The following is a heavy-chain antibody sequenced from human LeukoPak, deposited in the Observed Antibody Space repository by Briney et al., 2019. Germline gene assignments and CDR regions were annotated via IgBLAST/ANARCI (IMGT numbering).Heavy chain of an antibody. Sequence: SETLSLTCTVSGGSISSHYWSWIRQPPGKGLEWIGYIYYSGSTNYNPSLKRRVTISVDTSKNQFSLKLSSVTAADTAVYYCARSRGLERLPDAFDIWGQGTMVTVSS. CDR2: IYYSGST. CDR1: GGSISSHY. J-gene: IGHJ3*02. D-gene: IGHD1-1*01. CDR3: ARSRGLERLPDAFDI. V-gene: IGHV4-59*11.